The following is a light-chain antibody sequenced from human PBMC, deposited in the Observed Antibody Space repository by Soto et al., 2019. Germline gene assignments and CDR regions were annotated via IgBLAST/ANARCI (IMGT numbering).Light chain of an antibody. V-gene: IGKV1-9*01. CDR2: GAS. CDR3: QQVYGHPPA. Sequence: DLQLTQSPSFLSASVGARVTITCRASQGIRHYLAWYQQKKGKAPSLLMYGASTLQSGVPSRFSAIVSGTESTLNFRSLQPEDGETYVGQQVYGHPPAFGPGTRLEIK. CDR1: QGIRHY. J-gene: IGKJ5*01.